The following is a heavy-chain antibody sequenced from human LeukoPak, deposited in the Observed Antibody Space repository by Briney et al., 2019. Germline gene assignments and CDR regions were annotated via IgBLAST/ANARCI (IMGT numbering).Heavy chain of an antibody. D-gene: IGHD6-19*01. CDR1: GGSISSSSYY. V-gene: IGHV4-39*07. Sequence: SETLSLTCTVSGGSISSSSYYWGWIRQPPGKGLEWIGSIYYSGSTYYNPSLKSRVTISVDTSKNQFSLKLSSVTAADTAVYYCARAEGLAHPYYYYGMDVWGQGTTVTVSS. CDR3: ARAEGLAHPYYYYGMDV. J-gene: IGHJ6*02. CDR2: IYYSGST.